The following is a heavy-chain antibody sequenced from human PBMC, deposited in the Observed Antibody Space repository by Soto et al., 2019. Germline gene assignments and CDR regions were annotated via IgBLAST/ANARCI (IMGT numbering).Heavy chain of an antibody. CDR2: VSHDGRNT. J-gene: IGHJ4*02. CDR3: AKAGRQWLVTSDFNY. CDR1: GFAFSSHT. D-gene: IGHD6-19*01. Sequence: PGGSLRLCFAASGFAFSSHTMHWVRQAPGKGLEWVAVVSHDGRNTHYADSVKGRFTISRDSSKNTVSLEMTSLRAEDTAVYYCAKAGRQWLVTSDFNYWGQGA. V-gene: IGHV3-30*04.